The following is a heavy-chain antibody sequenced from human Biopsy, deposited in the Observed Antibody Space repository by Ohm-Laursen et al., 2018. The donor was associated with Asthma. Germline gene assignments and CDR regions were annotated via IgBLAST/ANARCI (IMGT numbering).Heavy chain of an antibody. CDR2: IHYSGST. J-gene: IGHJ4*02. CDR1: GVSIRSYY. D-gene: IGHD2-15*01. V-gene: IGHV4-59*01. CDR3: AGFCSGGNCPDH. Sequence: GSLSLTCTVSGVSIRSYYWTWIRQPPGKALVWIGNIHYSGSTYSNPSLKSRVTISVDTSKKQISLRLSSVIAADTAVYYCAGFCSGGNCPDHWGQGTLVTVSS.